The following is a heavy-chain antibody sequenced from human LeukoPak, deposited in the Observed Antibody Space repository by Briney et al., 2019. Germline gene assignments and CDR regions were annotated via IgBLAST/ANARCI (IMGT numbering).Heavy chain of an antibody. CDR2: ISRDGSGT. CDR3: ARDAFYSSGTYLDY. J-gene: IGHJ4*02. CDR1: GFTFSGSA. Sequence: PGRSLRLSCAASGFTFSGSAIHWVRQAPGKGLEWVSVISRDGSGTYYADSVKGRFTISRDNSKNTVYLQMNSPEPDDTAVYYCARDAFYSSGTYLDYWGQGTLVTVSS. V-gene: IGHV3-30*04. D-gene: IGHD3-10*01.